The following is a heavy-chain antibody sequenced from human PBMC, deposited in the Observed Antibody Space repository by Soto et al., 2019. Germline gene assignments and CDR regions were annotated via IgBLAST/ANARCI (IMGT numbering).Heavy chain of an antibody. Sequence: GGSLRLSCAASGFTFDDYAMHWVRQAPGKGLEWVSGISWSSVTIGYADSVKGRFTISTDNAKNSLYLQMNSLRAEDTALYYCAKKGSGYSSGWYGEFDYWGQGTLVTVSS. CDR1: GFTFDDYA. CDR2: ISWSSVTI. CDR3: AKKGSGYSSGWYGEFDY. D-gene: IGHD6-19*01. J-gene: IGHJ4*02. V-gene: IGHV3-9*01.